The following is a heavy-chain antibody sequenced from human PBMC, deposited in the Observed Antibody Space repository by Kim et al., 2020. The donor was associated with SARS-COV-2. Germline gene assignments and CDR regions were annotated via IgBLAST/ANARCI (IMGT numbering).Heavy chain of an antibody. CDR3: ATGRPGLGFGY. CDR1: GFTFSNYW. CDR2: IKPEGSEK. D-gene: IGHD3-16*01. V-gene: IGHV3-7*01. J-gene: IGHJ4*02. Sequence: GGSLRLSCVASGFTFSNYWMTWVRQAPGKGLEWVANIKPEGSEKDYVDSVKGRFTISRDNAKNSLYLQMNSLRAEDTGVYYCATGRPGLGFGYWGQGNLVTVSS.